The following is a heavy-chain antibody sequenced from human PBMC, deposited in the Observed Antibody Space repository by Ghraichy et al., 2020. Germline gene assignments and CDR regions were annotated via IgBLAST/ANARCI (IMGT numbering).Heavy chain of an antibody. J-gene: IGHJ4*02. CDR3: AKIRVGGQDVVIDGDLDH. CDR1: GFIFSDYA. D-gene: IGHD5-24*01. CDR2: ISATDYST. V-gene: IGHV3-23*01. Sequence: GGSLRLSCAASGFIFSDYAMNWVRQAPGKGLEWVSSISATDYSTYYAESVKGRFTISRDNSKNTVYLQMDILGAEDTALYYCAKIRVGGQDVVIDGDLDHWGQGTQVTVSS.